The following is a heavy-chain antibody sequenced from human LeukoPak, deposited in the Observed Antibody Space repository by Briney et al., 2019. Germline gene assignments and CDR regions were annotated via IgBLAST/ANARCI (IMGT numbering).Heavy chain of an antibody. CDR2: VGGFGRRT. D-gene: IGHD6-13*01. V-gene: IGHV3-23*01. CDR3: AKGGSSWYYFDY. J-gene: IGHJ4*02. Sequence: SGGSLRLSCAASGFTFNNYAMNWVRQAPGKGLEWVSTVGGFGRRTYYADSVQGRFTISRDNSKNTLFLQMNSLRAEDTDAYYCAKGGSSWYYFDYWGQGTLVTVSS. CDR1: GFTFNNYA.